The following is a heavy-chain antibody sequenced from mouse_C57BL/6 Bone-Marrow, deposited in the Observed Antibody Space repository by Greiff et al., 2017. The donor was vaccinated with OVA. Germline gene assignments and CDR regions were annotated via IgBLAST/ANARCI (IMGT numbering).Heavy chain of an antibody. Sequence: QLQESGPGMVKPSQSLSLTCTVTGYSITSGYDWHWIRHFPGNKLEWMGYISYSGSTNYNPSLKSRISITHDTSKNHFFLKLNSVTTEDTATYYCARDKLGRLDYWGQGTTLTVSS. CDR3: ARDKLGRLDY. V-gene: IGHV3-1*01. D-gene: IGHD4-1*01. CDR1: GYSITSGYD. CDR2: ISYSGST. J-gene: IGHJ2*01.